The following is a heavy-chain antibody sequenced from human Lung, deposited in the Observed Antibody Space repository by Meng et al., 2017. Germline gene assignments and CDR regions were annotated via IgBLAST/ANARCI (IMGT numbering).Heavy chain of an antibody. CDR1: GGSFSDYY. Sequence: QVQLKQWGAGLLQPSETLSLNGVVAGGSFSDYYWSWIRQPPGKGLEWIGEINHSGSTNYNPSLESRATISVDTSQNNLSLKLSSVTAADSAVYYCARGPTTMAHDFDYWGQGTLVTVSS. J-gene: IGHJ4*02. CDR2: INHSGST. D-gene: IGHD4-11*01. CDR3: ARGPTTMAHDFDY. V-gene: IGHV4-34*01.